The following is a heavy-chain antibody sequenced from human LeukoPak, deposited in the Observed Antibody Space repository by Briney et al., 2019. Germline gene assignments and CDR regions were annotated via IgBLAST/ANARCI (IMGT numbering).Heavy chain of an antibody. CDR2: IYYSGST. D-gene: IGHD4-23*01. CDR1: GGSISSVY. J-gene: IGHJ4*02. Sequence: SETLSLTCIVSGGSISSVYWSWIRQPPGKGLEWIGYIYYSGSTNYNPSLKSRVTISVDTSKNQFSLKLSSVTAADTAVYYCARGNYGGNFDYWGQGILVTVSS. V-gene: IGHV4-59*01. CDR3: ARGNYGGNFDY.